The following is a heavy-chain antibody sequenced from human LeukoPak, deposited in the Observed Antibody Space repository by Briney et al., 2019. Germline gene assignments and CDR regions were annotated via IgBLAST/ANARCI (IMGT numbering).Heavy chain of an antibody. Sequence: GASVKVSCKASGYTFTSYYMHWVRQAPGQGLEWMGIINPSGGSTSYAQKFQGRVTMTRDTSTSTVCIELSSLRSEDTAVYYCARDRRKQFRYVLEPLGNWFDPWGQGTLVTVSS. CDR2: INPSGGST. CDR3: ARDRRKQFRYVLEPLGNWFDP. V-gene: IGHV1-46*01. J-gene: IGHJ5*02. D-gene: IGHD1-1*01. CDR1: GYTFTSYY.